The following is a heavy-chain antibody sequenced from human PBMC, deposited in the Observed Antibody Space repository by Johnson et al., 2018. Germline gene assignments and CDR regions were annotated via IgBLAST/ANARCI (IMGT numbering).Heavy chain of an antibody. J-gene: IGHJ6*03. Sequence: VQLVESGGGLVKPGGSLRLSCAASGFTFSNAWMSWVRQAPGKGLEWVGRIKSKTDGGTTDYAAPVKGRFTISRDDSNNTLYLQMNSLKTEDTAVYYCTSGWLREYYYYYYRYVWGKVTTVTVSS. CDR1: GFTFSNAW. D-gene: IGHD5-18*01. CDR3: TSGWLREYYYYYYRYV. V-gene: IGHV3-15*01. CDR2: IKSKTDGGTT.